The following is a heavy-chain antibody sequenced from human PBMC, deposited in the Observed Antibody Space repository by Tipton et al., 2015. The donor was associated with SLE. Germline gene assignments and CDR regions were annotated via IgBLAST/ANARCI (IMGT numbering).Heavy chain of an antibody. V-gene: IGHV3-30*04. Sequence: SLRLSCAASGFTFSSYAMHWVRQAPGKGLDWVAVTSYDGSNKYYADSVKGRFTISRDNSKNTMYLQMNSLRAEDTAVYYCARKYSSGLYYFDYWGQGTLVTVSS. D-gene: IGHD6-19*01. CDR1: GFTFSSYA. CDR2: TSYDGSNK. CDR3: ARKYSSGLYYFDY. J-gene: IGHJ4*02.